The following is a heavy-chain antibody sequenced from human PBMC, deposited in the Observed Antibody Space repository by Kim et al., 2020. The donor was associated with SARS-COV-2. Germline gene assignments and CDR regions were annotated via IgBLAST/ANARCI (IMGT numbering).Heavy chain of an antibody. CDR3: AHYTAMVMFYY. D-gene: IGHD5-18*01. CDR2: K. V-gene: IGHV2-5*01. Sequence: KRYSPSLKSRLTITKDTSKNQVVLTMTNMDPVDTATYYCAHYTAMVMFYYWGQGTLVTVSS. J-gene: IGHJ4*02.